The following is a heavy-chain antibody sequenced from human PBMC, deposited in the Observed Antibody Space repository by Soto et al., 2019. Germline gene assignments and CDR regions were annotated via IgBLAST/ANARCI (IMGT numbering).Heavy chain of an antibody. J-gene: IGHJ6*02. CDR3: ARQGQWSHYYYYGMDV. D-gene: IGHD6-19*01. Sequence: QVQLVESGGGVVQPGRSLRLSCAASGFTFSSYGMHWVRQAPGKGLEWVAIIWYDGSNKYYADSVKGRFTISRDNSKNTLYLQMNSLIAEDTAVYYCARQGQWSHYYYYGMDVWGQGTTVTVSS. V-gene: IGHV3-33*01. CDR2: IWYDGSNK. CDR1: GFTFSSYG.